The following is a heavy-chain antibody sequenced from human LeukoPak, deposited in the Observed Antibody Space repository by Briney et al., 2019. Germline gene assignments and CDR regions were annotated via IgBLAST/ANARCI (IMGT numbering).Heavy chain of an antibody. CDR1: GFTVSSNF. CDR2: LYSGGDT. Sequence: GGSLRLSCAASGFTVSSNFMSWVRQAPGKGLEWVSVLYSGGDTYYADSVKGRFTISGDNSKNTLYLQMNSLRAEDTAVYYCARTSGSYLYFDFWGQGTLVTVSS. CDR3: ARTSGSYLYFDF. V-gene: IGHV3-53*01. J-gene: IGHJ4*02. D-gene: IGHD3-10*01.